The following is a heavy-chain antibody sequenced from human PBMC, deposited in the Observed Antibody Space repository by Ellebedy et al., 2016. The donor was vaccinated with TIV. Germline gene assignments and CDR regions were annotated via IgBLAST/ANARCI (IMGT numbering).Heavy chain of an antibody. V-gene: IGHV3-7*03. CDR1: GFTFGSYW. D-gene: IGHD2/OR15-2a*01. CDR2: IKYDGSEH. Sequence: PGGSLRLSCVASGFTFGSYWMSWVRQAPGKWLEWVANIKYDGSEHYYVDSVKGRFTISRDNSKNTLSLQMNSLRAEDTAVYFCANTAVRSTYKDYWGQGTLITVSS. J-gene: IGHJ4*02. CDR3: ANTAVRSTYKDY.